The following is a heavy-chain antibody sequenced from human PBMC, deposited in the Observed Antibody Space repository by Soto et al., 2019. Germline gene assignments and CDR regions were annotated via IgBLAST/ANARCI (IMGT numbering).Heavy chain of an antibody. CDR3: ARFASGSGSYSLFYYYYGMDV. J-gene: IGHJ6*02. CDR1: GFTFSSYS. Sequence: GGSLRLSCAASGFTFSSYSMNWVRQAPGKGLEWVSYISSSSSTIYYADSVKGRFTISRDNAKNSLYLQMNSLRDEDTAVYYCARFASGSGSYSLFYYYYGMDVWGQGTTVTVSS. D-gene: IGHD3-10*01. CDR2: ISSSSSTI. V-gene: IGHV3-48*02.